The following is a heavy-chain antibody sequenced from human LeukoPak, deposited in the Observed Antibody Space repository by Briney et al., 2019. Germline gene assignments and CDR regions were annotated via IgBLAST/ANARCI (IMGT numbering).Heavy chain of an antibody. CDR2: ISGSGGST. CDR3: AKDKQYQLPQQLDY. D-gene: IGHD2-2*01. J-gene: IGHJ4*02. Sequence: PGGSLRLSCAATGFTFSGYAMSWVRQAPGKGLEWVSAISGSGGSTYYADSVKGRFTISRDNSKNTLYLQMNSLRAEDTAVYYCAKDKQYQLPQQLDYWGQGTLVTVSS. V-gene: IGHV3-23*01. CDR1: GFTFSGYA.